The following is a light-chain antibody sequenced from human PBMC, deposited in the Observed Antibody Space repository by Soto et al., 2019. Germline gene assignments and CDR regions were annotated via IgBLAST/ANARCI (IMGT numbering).Light chain of an antibody. Sequence: ETVMTQSPATLSVSPGERATLSCRASQSVSSNLAWYQQKPGQPPRLLIYDISTRATGIPTRFSGSGSGTEFTLTISSLQSEDFAVYYCQQYNSWPLTFGGGTTVDIK. V-gene: IGKV3D-15*01. CDR1: QSVSSN. CDR2: DIS. J-gene: IGKJ4*01. CDR3: QQYNSWPLT.